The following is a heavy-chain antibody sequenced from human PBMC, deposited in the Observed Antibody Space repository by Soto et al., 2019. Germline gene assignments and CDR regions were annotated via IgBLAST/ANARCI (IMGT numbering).Heavy chain of an antibody. CDR1: GFTFSDYY. Sequence: QVQLVESGGGLVKPGGSLRLSCAASGFTFSDYYMSWIRQAPGKGLEWVSYISSTGSTTYYADSVRGRFTMSRDNAKRSLYLQVNSLRADDTAVYFCARGGPTYYFDDWGQGTLVTVSS. CDR3: ARGGPTYYFDD. CDR2: ISSTGSTT. V-gene: IGHV3-11*01. J-gene: IGHJ4*02.